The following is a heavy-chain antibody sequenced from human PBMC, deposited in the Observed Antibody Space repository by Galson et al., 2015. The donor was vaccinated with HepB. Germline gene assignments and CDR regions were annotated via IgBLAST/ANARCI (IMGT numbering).Heavy chain of an antibody. V-gene: IGHV3-23*01. CDR2: ISGSGGST. Sequence: SLRLSCAASGFTFSSYAMSWVRQAPGKGLEWVPAISGSGGSTYYADSVKGRFTISRDNSKNTLYLQMNSLRAEDTAVYYCAKEGSITGTADDAFDIWGQGTMVTVSS. J-gene: IGHJ3*02. D-gene: IGHD1-7*01. CDR1: GFTFSSYA. CDR3: AKEGSITGTADDAFDI.